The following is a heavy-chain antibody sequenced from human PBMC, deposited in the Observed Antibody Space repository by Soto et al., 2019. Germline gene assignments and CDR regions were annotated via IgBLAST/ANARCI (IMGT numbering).Heavy chain of an antibody. CDR3: ARVASSSGYYYNDAFDI. CDR1: GGTFSSYA. CDR2: IIPIFGTA. D-gene: IGHD3-22*01. V-gene: IGHV1-69*13. J-gene: IGHJ3*02. Sequence: ASVKVSCKASGGTFSSYAISWVRQAPGQGLEWMGGIIPIFGTANYAQKFQGRVTITADESTSTAYMELSSLRSEDTAVYYCARVASSSGYYYNDAFDIWGQGTMVTVSS.